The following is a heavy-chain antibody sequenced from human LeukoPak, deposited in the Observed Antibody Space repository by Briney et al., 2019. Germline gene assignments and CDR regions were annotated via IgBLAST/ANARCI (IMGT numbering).Heavy chain of an antibody. Sequence: ASVKVSCKASGYTITGYYMHWVRQAPGQGLEWMGWINPNSGGTNYAQKFQGRVTMTRDTSISTAYMELSRLRSDDTAVYYCARLGRIAAAGVRDWSDPWGQGTLVTVSS. CDR2: INPNSGGT. J-gene: IGHJ5*02. D-gene: IGHD6-13*01. CDR3: ARLGRIAAAGVRDWSDP. V-gene: IGHV1-2*02. CDR1: GYTITGYY.